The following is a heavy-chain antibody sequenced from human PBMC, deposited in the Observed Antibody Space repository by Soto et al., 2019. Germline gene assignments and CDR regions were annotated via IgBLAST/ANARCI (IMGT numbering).Heavy chain of an antibody. CDR2: IYYSGST. V-gene: IGHV4-31*03. CDR1: GGSISSGGYY. J-gene: IGHJ6*03. D-gene: IGHD2-2*01. CDR3: ARRLHQPRKYYYYMDV. Sequence: SETLSLTCTVSGGSISSGGYYWSWIRQHPGKGLEWIGYIYYSGSTYYNPSLKSRVTISVDTSKNQFSLKLSSVTAADTAVYYCARRLHQPRKYYYYMDVWGKGTTVTVSS.